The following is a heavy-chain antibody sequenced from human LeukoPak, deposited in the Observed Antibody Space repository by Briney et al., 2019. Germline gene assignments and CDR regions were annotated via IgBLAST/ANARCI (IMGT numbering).Heavy chain of an antibody. J-gene: IGHJ5*02. CDR3: ARRKFTGPWSDP. V-gene: IGHV5-51*01. Sequence: GESLKISCKGSRDTFDTDWIGWVRQLPGKGLELMGVIYTGDSRTRYSPAFKGQVSISVDKSINTAYLQWSSLKATDSAMYFCARRKFTGPWSDPWGQGTLVTVSS. D-gene: IGHD1-14*01. CDR2: IYTGDSRT. CDR1: RDTFDTDW.